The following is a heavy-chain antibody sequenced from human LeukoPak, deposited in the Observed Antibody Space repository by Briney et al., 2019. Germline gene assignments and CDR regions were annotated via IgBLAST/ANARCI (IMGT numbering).Heavy chain of an antibody. V-gene: IGHV3-23*01. J-gene: IGHJ4*02. CDR2: ISGSGGRT. D-gene: IGHD3-10*01. CDR3: AREYGSGSYYND. Sequence: GGSLRLSCAASGFTFSSYAMSWVRQAPGKGLEWVASISGSGGRTYYADSVKGRFTISRDNSKNSLYLQMNSLRAEDTAVYYCAREYGSGSYYNDWGQGTLVTVSS. CDR1: GFTFSSYA.